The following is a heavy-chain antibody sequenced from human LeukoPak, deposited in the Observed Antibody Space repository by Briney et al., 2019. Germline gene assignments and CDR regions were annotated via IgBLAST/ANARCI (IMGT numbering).Heavy chain of an antibody. CDR2: IYYSGST. D-gene: IGHD2-15*01. V-gene: IGHV4-59*08. CDR1: VGSTTVYY. Sequence: PSETLSLTRTLSVGSTTVYYWGCGWQPPGKGGEWIGYIYYSGSTNYNPSLKSRVTISVDTSKNQFSLKLSSVTAADTAVYYCARPYCSGGSCYEGWFDPWGQGTLVTVSS. J-gene: IGHJ5*02. CDR3: ARPYCSGGSCYEGWFDP.